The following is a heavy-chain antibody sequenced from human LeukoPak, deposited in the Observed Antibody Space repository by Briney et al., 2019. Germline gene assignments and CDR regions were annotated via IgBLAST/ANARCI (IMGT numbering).Heavy chain of an antibody. D-gene: IGHD6-13*01. CDR3: ARVVAAAGINWFAP. CDR2: ISAYNGNT. J-gene: IGHJ5*02. V-gene: IGHV1-18*01. Sequence: ASVKVSCKASGYTFTSYGISWVRQAPGQGLEWMGWISAYNGNTNYAQKLQGRVTMTTDTSTSTAYMELRSLRSDDTAVYYCARVVAAAGINWFAPWGKGTLVTVPS. CDR1: GYTFTSYG.